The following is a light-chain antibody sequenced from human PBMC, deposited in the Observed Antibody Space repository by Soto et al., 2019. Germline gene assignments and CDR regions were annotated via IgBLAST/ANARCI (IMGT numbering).Light chain of an antibody. Sequence: ETVLTQSPGTLSLSPGERATLSCRASQSVSDKLAWYQQKPGQAPRLLIYGASARALGIPDRFSGSGSGTEFSFTVTSLQSEDFAVYYCQQYDQWPITFGQGTRLEIK. J-gene: IGKJ5*01. CDR1: QSVSDK. V-gene: IGKV3-15*01. CDR3: QQYDQWPIT. CDR2: GAS.